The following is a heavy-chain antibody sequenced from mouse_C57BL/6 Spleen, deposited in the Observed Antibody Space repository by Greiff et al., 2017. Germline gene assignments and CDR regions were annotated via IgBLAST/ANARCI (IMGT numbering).Heavy chain of an antibody. Sequence: QVQLKQPGAELVKPGASVKLSCKASGYTFTSYWMQWVQQRPGQGLEWIGEIDPSDSYTNYNQKFKGKATLTVDTSSSTAYMQLSSLTSEDSAVYYCARDGYAMDYGGQGTSVTVSS. V-gene: IGHV1-50*01. CDR3: ARDGYAMDY. D-gene: IGHD2-3*01. CDR2: IDPSDSYT. J-gene: IGHJ4*01. CDR1: GYTFTSYW.